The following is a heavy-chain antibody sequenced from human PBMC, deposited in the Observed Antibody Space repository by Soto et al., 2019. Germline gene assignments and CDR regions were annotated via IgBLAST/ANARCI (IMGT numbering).Heavy chain of an antibody. J-gene: IGHJ4*02. CDR3: ARDGYSGYDLVSYFDY. CDR2: IIPIFGTA. D-gene: IGHD5-12*01. Sequence: VASVKVSCKASGGTFSSYAISWVRQAPGQGLEWMGGIIPIFGTANYAQKFQGRVTITADESTSTAYMELSSLRSEDTAVYYCARDGYSGYDLVSYFDYWGQGTLVTVSS. V-gene: IGHV1-69*13. CDR1: GGTFSSYA.